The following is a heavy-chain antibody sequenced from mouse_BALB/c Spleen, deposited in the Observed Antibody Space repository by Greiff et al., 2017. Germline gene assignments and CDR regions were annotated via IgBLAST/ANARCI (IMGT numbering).Heavy chain of an antibody. J-gene: IGHJ2*01. V-gene: IGHV1-4*01. Sequence: VKLVESGAELARPGASVKMSCKASGYTFTSYTMHWVKQRPGQGLEWIGYINPSSGYTNYNQKFKDKATLTADKSSSTAYMQLSSLTSEDSAVYYCARDGNPDYWGQGTTLTVSS. CDR1: GYTFTSYT. CDR2: INPSSGYT. CDR3: ARDGNPDY. D-gene: IGHD2-1*01.